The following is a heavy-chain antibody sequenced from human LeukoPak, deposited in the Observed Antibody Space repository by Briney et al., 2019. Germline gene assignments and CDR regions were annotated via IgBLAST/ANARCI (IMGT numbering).Heavy chain of an antibody. V-gene: IGHV1-46*01. D-gene: IGHD1-26*01. CDR2: INPNAGDT. J-gene: IGHJ4*02. CDR3: ARGEGYRVGAWWYFDY. Sequence: ASVKVSCKASGYTFTTYYLHWVRQAPGQGLEWMGVINPNAGDTGYARKFLGRVTMTRDTSTSTVYMELNSLRSEDTAVYYCARGEGYRVGAWWYFDYWGQGTLVTVSS. CDR1: GYTFTTYY.